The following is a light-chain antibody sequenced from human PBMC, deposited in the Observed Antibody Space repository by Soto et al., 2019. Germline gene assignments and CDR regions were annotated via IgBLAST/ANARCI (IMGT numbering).Light chain of an antibody. CDR1: QSVSSN. CDR3: QQFHNWPPLT. J-gene: IGKJ4*01. CDR2: GAS. V-gene: IGKV3-15*01. Sequence: EIVMTQSPATLSVSPGERATLSYRASQSVSSNLAWYQQKPGQAPRFLIYGASTRATGIPARFSGSGSGTEFTLTISSLQSEDFAVYYCQQFHNWPPLTFGGGTKVDIK.